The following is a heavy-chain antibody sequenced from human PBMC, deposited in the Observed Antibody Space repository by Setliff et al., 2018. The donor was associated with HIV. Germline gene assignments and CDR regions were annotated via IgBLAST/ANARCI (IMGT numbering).Heavy chain of an antibody. CDR2: ISTYNGNI. D-gene: IGHD6-19*01. J-gene: IGHJ4*02. V-gene: IGHV1-18*01. Sequence: ASVKVSCKASGYTFTSYGITWVRQAPGQGLEWMGWISTYNGNIHYAQKLQGRVTMTTDTSTSTAYMELRSLRSDDTAMYYCARKYTGGPLDYWGQGTLVTVSS. CDR3: ARKYTGGPLDY. CDR1: GYTFTSYG.